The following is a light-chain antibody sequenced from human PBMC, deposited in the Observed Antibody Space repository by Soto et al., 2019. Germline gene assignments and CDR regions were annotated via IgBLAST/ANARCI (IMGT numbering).Light chain of an antibody. CDR3: QQRTNWPPEGT. CDR1: QSISRY. J-gene: IGKJ3*01. V-gene: IGKV3-11*01. Sequence: EIVLTQSPATLSLSPGERATLPCRASQSISRYLAWYQQKPGQPPRLLIYDVSNRAAGVPARFSASGSGTDFTLTISSLEPEDSAVYYCQQRTNWPPEGTFGPGTKLDIK. CDR2: DVS.